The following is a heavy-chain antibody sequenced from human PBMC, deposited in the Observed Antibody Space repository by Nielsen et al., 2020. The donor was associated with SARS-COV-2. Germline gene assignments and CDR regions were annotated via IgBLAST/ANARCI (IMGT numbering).Heavy chain of an antibody. Sequence: RQAPGKGLEWIGYIYYSGSTYYNPSLKSRVTISVDTSKNQFSLKLSSATAADTAVYYCARLRAAYCSSTSCYGGYMDVWGKGTTVTVSS. CDR2: IYYSGST. D-gene: IGHD2-2*01. V-gene: IGHV4-30-2*04. J-gene: IGHJ6*03. CDR3: ARLRAAYCSSTSCYGGYMDV.